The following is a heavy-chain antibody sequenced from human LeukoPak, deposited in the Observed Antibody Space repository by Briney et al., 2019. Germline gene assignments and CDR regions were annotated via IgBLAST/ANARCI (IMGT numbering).Heavy chain of an antibody. Sequence: SETLSLTCTVSGGSISSYYWSWIRQPPGKGLEWIGYIYYSGSTNYNPALKSRGTISVDTSKNQFSLKLSSVTAADTAVYYCARVPDCSSTSCYTGWFDPWGQGTLVTVSS. V-gene: IGHV4-59*01. D-gene: IGHD2-2*02. CDR2: IYYSGST. J-gene: IGHJ5*02. CDR1: GGSISSYY. CDR3: ARVPDCSSTSCYTGWFDP.